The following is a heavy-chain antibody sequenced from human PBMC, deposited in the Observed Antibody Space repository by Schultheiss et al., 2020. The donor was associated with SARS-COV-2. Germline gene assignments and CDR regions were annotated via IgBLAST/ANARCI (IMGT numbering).Heavy chain of an antibody. CDR3: ARGFYSSGWLQYYYYYYMDV. CDR2: IKSKTDGGTT. D-gene: IGHD6-19*01. Sequence: GGSLRLSCAASGFTFSDYSMTWVRQAPGKGLEWVGRIKSKTDGGTTDYAAPVKGRFTISRDNAKNSLYLQMNSLRAEDTAVYYCARGFYSSGWLQYYYYYYMDVWGKGTTVTVSS. J-gene: IGHJ6*03. V-gene: IGHV3-15*01. CDR1: GFTFSDYS.